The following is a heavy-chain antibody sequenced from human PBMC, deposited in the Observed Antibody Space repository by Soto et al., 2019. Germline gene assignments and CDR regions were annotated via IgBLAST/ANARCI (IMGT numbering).Heavy chain of an antibody. CDR2: IYHSGST. Sequence: SETRSLRSSFSGRPLTRDHCSFNCLHPSPGKGLEWIAYIYHSGSTYYNPSLKSRVTISVDRSENQFSLKLTSVTAADTAVYYCVRESVASGPNYFDTWGPGTLVIV. D-gene: IGHD6-6*01. J-gene: IGHJ5*02. V-gene: IGHV4-30-2*06. CDR3: VRESVASGPNYFDT. CDR1: GRPLTRDHCS.